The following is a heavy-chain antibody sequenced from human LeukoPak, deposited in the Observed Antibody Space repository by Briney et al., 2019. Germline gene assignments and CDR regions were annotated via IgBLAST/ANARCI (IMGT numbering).Heavy chain of an antibody. V-gene: IGHV4-38-2*01. CDR3: ARQYDSHFYYYLDL. Sequence: PSETLSLTCGVSGYPINNAYYWVWIRQPPGKGLEWIGSLYHPGSTYYNPSLKSRVTMSVDTSRNQFSLRLSFVTAADTAVYYCARQYDSHFYYYLDLWGTGTTVTVSS. J-gene: IGHJ6*03. CDR2: LYHPGST. CDR1: GYPINNAYY. D-gene: IGHD3-3*01.